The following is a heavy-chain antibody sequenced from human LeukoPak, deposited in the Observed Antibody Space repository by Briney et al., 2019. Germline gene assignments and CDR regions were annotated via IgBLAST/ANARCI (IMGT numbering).Heavy chain of an antibody. Sequence: PSETLSLTCTVSGGSISSYYWSWIRQPPGKGLEWIGYIYYSGSTNYNPSLKSRVTISVDTSKNQFSLKLSSVTAADTAVYYCASTPTITMVRGVINLGFDYWGQGTLVTVSS. D-gene: IGHD3-10*01. CDR1: GGSISSYY. J-gene: IGHJ4*02. V-gene: IGHV4-59*01. CDR2: IYYSGST. CDR3: ASTPTITMVRGVINLGFDY.